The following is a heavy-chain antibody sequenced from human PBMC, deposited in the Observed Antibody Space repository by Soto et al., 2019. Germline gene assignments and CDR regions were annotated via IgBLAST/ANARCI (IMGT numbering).Heavy chain of an antibody. CDR1: GFIFSAYA. CDR3: ASGRGGATLDF. Sequence: GGSLRLSCEASGFIFSAYAMTWVRQAPGKGLEWVSAVGDSGVRTYYADSVKGRFTISRDNSKNTLSLQMDSLRAEDTAVYYCASGRGGATLDFWGQGTLVTVSS. D-gene: IGHD1-26*01. J-gene: IGHJ4*02. V-gene: IGHV3-23*01. CDR2: VGDSGVRT.